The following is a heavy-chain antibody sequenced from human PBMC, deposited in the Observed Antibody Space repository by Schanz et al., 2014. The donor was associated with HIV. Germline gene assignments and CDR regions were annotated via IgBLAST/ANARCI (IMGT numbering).Heavy chain of an antibody. CDR2: LSGSGDRT. CDR1: GFSFLRYE. D-gene: IGHD3-22*01. Sequence: EVQLLESGGGLVQPGGSLRISCVASGFSFLRYEMSWVRQAPGKGLEWLSTLSGSGDRTYYADSVNGRFTISRDNSKNTLYLQMTTLRTEDTAVYYCAKPEYDSRGNSQSHFDSWGQGTLVTVSS. CDR3: AKPEYDSRGNSQSHFDS. V-gene: IGHV3-23*01. J-gene: IGHJ4*02.